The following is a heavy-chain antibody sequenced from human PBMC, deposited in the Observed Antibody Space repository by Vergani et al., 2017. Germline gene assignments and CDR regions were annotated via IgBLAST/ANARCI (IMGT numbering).Heavy chain of an antibody. J-gene: IGHJ3*02. CDR1: GGTFSSYA. CDR3: ARDDGTEGAFDI. Sequence: QVQLVQSGAEVKKPGASVKVSCKASGGTFSSYAISWVRQAPGQGLEWMGWINPNSGGTNYAQKFQGRGTMTRDTSISTAYMELSRLRSDDTAVYYCARDDGTEGAFDIGGQGTMVTVSS. CDR2: INPNSGGT. V-gene: IGHV1-2*02.